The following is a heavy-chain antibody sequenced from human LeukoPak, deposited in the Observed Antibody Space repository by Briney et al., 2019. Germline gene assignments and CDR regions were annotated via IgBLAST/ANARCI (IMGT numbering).Heavy chain of an antibody. CDR1: GYSISSGYY. Sequence: SETLSLTCTVSGYSISSGYYWGWIRQPPGKGLEWIGSIYHSGSTYYNPSLKSRVTISVDTSKNQFSLKLSSVTAADTAVYYCARRGPWSGYYTRIFNSYYFDYWGQGTLVTVSS. J-gene: IGHJ4*02. D-gene: IGHD3-3*01. CDR2: IYHSGST. V-gene: IGHV4-38-2*02. CDR3: ARRGPWSGYYTRIFNSYYFDY.